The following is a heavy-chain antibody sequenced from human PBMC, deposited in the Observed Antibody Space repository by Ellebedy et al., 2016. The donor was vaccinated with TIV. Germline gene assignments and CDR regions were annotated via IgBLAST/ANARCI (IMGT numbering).Heavy chain of an antibody. V-gene: IGHV3-74*01. CDR1: GFTFSNYW. D-gene: IGHD3-16*01. CDR3: VREGYYKYGDY. Sequence: PGGSLRLSCAASGFTFSNYWMHWVRQAPGKGLVWVARFYNDGSSTSYADSVEGRFTISRDNPKNTVYLQMNSLRVEDTAVYYCVREGYYKYGDYWGQGTVVTVSS. CDR2: FYNDGSST. J-gene: IGHJ4*02.